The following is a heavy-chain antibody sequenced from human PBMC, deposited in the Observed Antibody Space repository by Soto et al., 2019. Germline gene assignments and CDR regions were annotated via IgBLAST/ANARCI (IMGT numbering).Heavy chain of an antibody. V-gene: IGHV3-48*01. D-gene: IGHD3-3*01. CDR3: ARGGGTYDFWRTRGYYFDY. Sequence: EVQLVESGGGLVQPGGSLRLSCAASGFTFSSYSMNWVRQAPGKGLEWVSYISSSSSTIYYADSVKGRFTISRDNAKNSLYLQMNSLRAEDTAVYYCARGGGTYDFWRTRGYYFDYWGQGTLVTVSS. CDR2: ISSSSSTI. J-gene: IGHJ4*02. CDR1: GFTFSSYS.